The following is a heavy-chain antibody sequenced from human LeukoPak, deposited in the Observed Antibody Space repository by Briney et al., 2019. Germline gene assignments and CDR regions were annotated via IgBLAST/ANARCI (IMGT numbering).Heavy chain of an antibody. J-gene: IGHJ4*02. V-gene: IGHV3-23*01. CDR3: AKVAGGGYSYGLDY. Sequence: GGSLRLSCAASGFTFNSYAMSWVRQAPGKGLEWVSAIGGSGGYTYHADSVKGRFTISRDNSKNTPYLQMNSLRAEDTAVYYCAKVAGGGYSYGLDYWGQGTLVTVSS. CDR1: GFTFNSYA. CDR2: IGGSGGYT. D-gene: IGHD5-18*01.